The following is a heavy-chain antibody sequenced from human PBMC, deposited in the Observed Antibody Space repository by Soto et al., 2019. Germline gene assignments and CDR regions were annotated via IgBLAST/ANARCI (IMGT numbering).Heavy chain of an antibody. CDR2: INHSGRT. CDR1: GGSFRGYN. CDR3: ARGGILTGSGWDY. D-gene: IGHD3-9*01. Sequence: PSETLSLTCAVYGGSFRGYNWNWIRQPPGKGLEWIGEINHSGRTNYNPSLKSRLTISVDTSKNQFSLKLNSVTAADTAEYYCARGGILTGSGWDYCGQGTLVTVYS. J-gene: IGHJ4*02. V-gene: IGHV4-34*01.